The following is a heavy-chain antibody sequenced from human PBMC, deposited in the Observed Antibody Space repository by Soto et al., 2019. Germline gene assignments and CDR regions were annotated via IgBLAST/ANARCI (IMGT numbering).Heavy chain of an antibody. Sequence: ASVKVSCKASGYTFTGYYMHWVRQAPGQGLEWMGWINPNSGGTNYAQKFQGWVTMTRDTSISTAYMELSRLRSDDTAVYYCVRAPSLTYYDILTGSRSHFDYWGQGTLVTVSS. J-gene: IGHJ4*02. V-gene: IGHV1-2*04. D-gene: IGHD3-9*01. CDR2: INPNSGGT. CDR3: VRAPSLTYYDILTGSRSHFDY. CDR1: GYTFTGYY.